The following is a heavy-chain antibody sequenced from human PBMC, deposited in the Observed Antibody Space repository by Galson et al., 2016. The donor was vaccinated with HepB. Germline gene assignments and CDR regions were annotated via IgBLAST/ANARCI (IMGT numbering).Heavy chain of an antibody. Sequence: SLRLSCAASGFTFSTYGMHWVRQAPGKGLEWVALISEDENNKYYVDSVKGRFTISRDNSKNTLYLQMNSLRAEDTAVYYCAKDPGYGSGSSSSYGMDVWGQGTTVTVSS. D-gene: IGHD3-10*01. V-gene: IGHV3-30*18. CDR1: GFTFSTYG. CDR2: ISEDENNK. CDR3: AKDPGYGSGSSSSYGMDV. J-gene: IGHJ6*02.